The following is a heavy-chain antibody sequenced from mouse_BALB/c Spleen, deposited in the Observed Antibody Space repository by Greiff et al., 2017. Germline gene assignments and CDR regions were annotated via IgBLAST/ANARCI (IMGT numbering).Heavy chain of an antibody. CDR2: ISYSGST. CDR1: GYSITSDYA. J-gene: IGHJ2*01. V-gene: IGHV3-2*02. CDR3: ARLGGNYDYFDY. D-gene: IGHD2-1*01. Sequence: EVQLQESGPGLVKPSQSLSLTCTVTGYSITSDYAWNWIRQFPGNKLEWMGYISYSGSTSYNPSLKSRISITRDTSKNQFFLQLNSVTTEDTATYYCARLGGNYDYFDYWGQGTTLTVSS.